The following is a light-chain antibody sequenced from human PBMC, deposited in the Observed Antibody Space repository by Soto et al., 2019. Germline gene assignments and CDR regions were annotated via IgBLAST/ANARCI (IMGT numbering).Light chain of an antibody. Sequence: DIPMTQSPSPLSASVGDRVTITCRASQSISSWLAWYQQKPGKAPKLLIYDASSLESGVPSRFSGSGSGTEFTLTISSLQPDDFATYYCQQYNSYSWTFGQGTKVDNK. J-gene: IGKJ1*01. CDR3: QQYNSYSWT. V-gene: IGKV1-5*01. CDR1: QSISSW. CDR2: DAS.